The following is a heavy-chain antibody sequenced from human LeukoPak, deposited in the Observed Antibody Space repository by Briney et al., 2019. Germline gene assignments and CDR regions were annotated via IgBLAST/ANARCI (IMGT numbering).Heavy chain of an antibody. V-gene: IGHV3-64*01. CDR2: ITSNGGST. Sequence: PGGSLRLSCAASGFIFSSHAMHWVRQAPGKGLEYVSAITSNGGSTYYANSVKGRFTISRDNSENTLYLQMGSLRAEDMAVYYCTRLSNKPNSYGMDVWGQGTTVIVSS. CDR1: GFIFSSHA. D-gene: IGHD4-23*01. J-gene: IGHJ6*02. CDR3: TRLSNKPNSYGMDV.